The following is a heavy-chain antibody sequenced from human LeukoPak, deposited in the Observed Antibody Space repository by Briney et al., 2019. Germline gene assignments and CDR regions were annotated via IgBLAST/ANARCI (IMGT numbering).Heavy chain of an antibody. Sequence: TGGSLRLSCAASGFTFSSYAMSWVRQAPGKGLEWVSAISGSGGSTYYADSVKGRFTISRDNSKSTLYLQMNSLRAEDTAVYYCAKANYYDSSGLAFDIWGQGTMVTVSS. CDR1: GFTFSSYA. CDR3: AKANYYDSSGLAFDI. D-gene: IGHD3-22*01. V-gene: IGHV3-23*01. J-gene: IGHJ3*02. CDR2: ISGSGGST.